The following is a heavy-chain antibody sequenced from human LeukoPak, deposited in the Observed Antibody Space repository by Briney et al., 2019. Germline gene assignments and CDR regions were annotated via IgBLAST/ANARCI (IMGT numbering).Heavy chain of an antibody. CDR2: IYHSGST. CDR1: GYSISSGYY. Sequence: SETLSLTCAVSGYSISSGYYWGWIRQPPGKGLEWIGSIYHSGSTYYNPSLKSRVTISVDTSKNQFSLKLSSVTAADTAVYYCARAGGYGYGYSYYYYYGMDVWGKGTTVTVSS. D-gene: IGHD5-18*01. V-gene: IGHV4-38-2*01. CDR3: ARAGGYGYGYSYYYYYGMDV. J-gene: IGHJ6*04.